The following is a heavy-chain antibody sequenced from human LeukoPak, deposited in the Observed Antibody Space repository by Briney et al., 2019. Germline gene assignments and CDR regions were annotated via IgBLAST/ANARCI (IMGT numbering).Heavy chain of an antibody. CDR1: GYTFTSYD. CDR2: MNPNSGNT. J-gene: IGHJ4*02. V-gene: IGHV1-8*01. Sequence: ASVKVSCKASGYTFTSYDINWVRQATGQGLEWMGWMNPNSGNTGFAQKFQGRVTMTRNTSISTAYMELSSLRSEDTAVYYCARRLSLSSGWYYFDYWGQGTLVTVSS. D-gene: IGHD6-19*01. CDR3: ARRLSLSSGWYYFDY.